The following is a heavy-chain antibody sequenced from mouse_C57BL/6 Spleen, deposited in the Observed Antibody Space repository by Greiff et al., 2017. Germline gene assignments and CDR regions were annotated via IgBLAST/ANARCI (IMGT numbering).Heavy chain of an antibody. CDR1: GFTFSDYG. CDR2: ISSGSSTI. Sequence: EVKLVESGGGLVKPGGSLKLSCAASGFTFSDYGMHWVRQAPETGLEWVAYISSGSSTIYYADTVTGRFTLSRANAKNTLFLQMTSLRSEDTAMYYCARIYYGYDDALDYWGQGTTLTVSS. CDR3: ARIYYGYDDALDY. V-gene: IGHV5-17*01. D-gene: IGHD2-2*01. J-gene: IGHJ2*01.